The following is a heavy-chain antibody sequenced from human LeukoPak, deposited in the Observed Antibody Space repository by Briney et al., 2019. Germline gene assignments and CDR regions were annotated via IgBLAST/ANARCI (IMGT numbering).Heavy chain of an antibody. CDR3: ARGSSGYYYG. CDR2: TYSSGST. D-gene: IGHD6-25*01. V-gene: IGHV4-4*07. CDR1: GGSITSYY. J-gene: IGHJ4*02. Sequence: SETPSLTCTVPGGSITSYYWSWIRQPAGKGLEWIGRTYSSGSTNYNPSLKSRVTMSLDTSKNQVSLKLTSVTAADTAVYYCARGSSGYYYGWGQGTLVTVSS.